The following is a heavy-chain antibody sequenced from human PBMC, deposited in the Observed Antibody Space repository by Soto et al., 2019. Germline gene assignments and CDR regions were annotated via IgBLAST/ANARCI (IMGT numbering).Heavy chain of an antibody. CDR2: IFYSGST. CDR1: GGSVNSYY. J-gene: IGHJ4*02. V-gene: IGHV4-59*02. D-gene: IGHD2-21*02. Sequence: SETLSLTCTVSGGSVNSYYWSWIRQPPGKGLEWIGYIFYSGSTKSNPSLKSRVTMSVDMSKNQFSLRLTSVTTADTAVYYCARVFPSYCGGDCSYFDSWGQGTLVTVSS. CDR3: ARVFPSYCGGDCSYFDS.